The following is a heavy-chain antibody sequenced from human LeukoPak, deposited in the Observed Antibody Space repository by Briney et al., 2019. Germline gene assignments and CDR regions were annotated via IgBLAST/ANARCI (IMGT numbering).Heavy chain of an antibody. CDR2: IKQDGSAK. D-gene: IGHD2-15*01. J-gene: IGHJ4*02. CDR1: GFTFSTYW. Sequence: GGSLRLSCAASGFTFSTYWMTWVRQAPGKGLEWVANIKQDGSAKYYVDSLRGRFSISRDNVKNSLFLQMDSLSAEDTAVYYCASGSAFDYWGQGILVTVSS. CDR3: ASGSAFDY. V-gene: IGHV3-7*01.